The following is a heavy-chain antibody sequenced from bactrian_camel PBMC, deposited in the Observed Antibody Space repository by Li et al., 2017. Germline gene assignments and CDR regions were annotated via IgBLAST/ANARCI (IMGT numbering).Heavy chain of an antibody. D-gene: IGHD1*01. CDR2: ISTDGST. J-gene: IGHJ4*01. V-gene: IGHV3S55*01. CDR1: GFTVDAFD. Sequence: HVQLVESGGGSVQAGGSLRLSCTASGFTVDAFDMGWYRRAPGKECELVSVISTDGSTKYSESAKGRFTISQDNAKNILYLQMNDLKTEDTAMYYCARDEGWTTETPETEGTQVTVS.